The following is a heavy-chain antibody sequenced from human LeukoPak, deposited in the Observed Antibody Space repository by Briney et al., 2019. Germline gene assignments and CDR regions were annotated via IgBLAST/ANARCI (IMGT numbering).Heavy chain of an antibody. V-gene: IGHV3-74*01. D-gene: IGHD6-6*01. Sequence: GGSLRLSCAASGFTFSSYWMHWVRQAPGKGLVWVSRINNDGSSTTYADPVKGRFTIPRDNAKNTLYLQMNSLRVDDTAMYYCVGTIASRGSEYWGQGALVTVSS. CDR2: INNDGSST. J-gene: IGHJ4*02. CDR1: GFTFSSYW. CDR3: VGTIASRGSEY.